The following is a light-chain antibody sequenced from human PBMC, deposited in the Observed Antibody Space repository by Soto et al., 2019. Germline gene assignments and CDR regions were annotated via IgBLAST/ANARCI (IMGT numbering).Light chain of an antibody. CDR1: SSNIGDNT. V-gene: IGLV1-44*01. Sequence: QSVLTQPPSASETPGQRVAISCSGSSSNIGDNTVNWYQQLPGTAPKLLIYSDNQRPSGVPERFSGSKSGTSASLAISGLQSEDEADYYCAAWDDILNGYVFGTGTKVTVL. CDR3: AAWDDILNGYV. CDR2: SDN. J-gene: IGLJ1*01.